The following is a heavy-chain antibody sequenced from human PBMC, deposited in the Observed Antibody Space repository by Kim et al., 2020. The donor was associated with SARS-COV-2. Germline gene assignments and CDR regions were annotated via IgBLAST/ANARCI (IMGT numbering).Heavy chain of an antibody. Sequence: GGSLRLSCAASGSTFGGFWMSWVRQSPGKGLEWVANIKYDGSEKYYVDSVKGRFTISRDNAKNSLYLQMNSLRAEDTAVYYCARVRRYGSGSYRTFDSWGQGTLVTVSS. V-gene: IGHV3-7*04. CDR1: GSTFGGFW. J-gene: IGHJ4*02. D-gene: IGHD3-10*01. CDR2: IKYDGSEK. CDR3: ARVRRYGSGSYRTFDS.